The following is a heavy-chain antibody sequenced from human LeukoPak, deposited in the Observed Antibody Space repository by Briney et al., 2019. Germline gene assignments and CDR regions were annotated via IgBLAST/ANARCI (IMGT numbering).Heavy chain of an antibody. CDR2: IYYSGST. D-gene: IGHD1-7*01. CDR1: GGSISSSNW. J-gene: IGHJ6*02. V-gene: IGHV4-4*02. Sequence: SGTLSLTCAVSGGSISSSNWWSWVRQPPGKGLEWIGYIYYSGSTNYNPSLKSRVTISVDTSKNQFSLKLSSVTAADTAVYHCARDNWNYGSSMDVWGQGTTVTVSS. CDR3: ARDNWNYGSSMDV.